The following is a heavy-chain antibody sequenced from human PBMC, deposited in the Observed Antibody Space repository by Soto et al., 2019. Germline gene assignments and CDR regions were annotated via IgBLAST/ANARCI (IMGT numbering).Heavy chain of an antibody. CDR1: GGSFSGYY. CDR3: ARLNGYCIRGSCHGNYAMDV. V-gene: IGHV4-34*01. D-gene: IGHD2-15*01. CDR2: INHSGST. Sequence: PSQTLSLTCAVYGGSFSGYYWSWIRQPPGKGLEWIGEINHSGSTNYNPSLKSRVTISVDTSKNQFSLKMTSVTAADTAVYYCARLNGYCIRGSCHGNYAMDVWGQGNTVTVSS. J-gene: IGHJ6*01.